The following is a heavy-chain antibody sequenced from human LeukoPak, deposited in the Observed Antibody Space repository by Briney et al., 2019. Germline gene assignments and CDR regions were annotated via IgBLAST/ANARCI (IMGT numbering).Heavy chain of an antibody. CDR2: YEPEDDER. V-gene: IGHV1-24*01. CDR1: GDTLNDLS. J-gene: IGHJ6*02. CDR3: ATETVMVPYGMDV. D-gene: IGHD5-18*01. Sequence: GASVKVSCQVSGDTLNDLSIHWVRQAPGKGLEWMGGYEPEDDERSYAQKFHGRFTMTEDTYTDTAYMELRSLRSEDSAVYYCATETVMVPYGMDVWGQGTTVIVSS.